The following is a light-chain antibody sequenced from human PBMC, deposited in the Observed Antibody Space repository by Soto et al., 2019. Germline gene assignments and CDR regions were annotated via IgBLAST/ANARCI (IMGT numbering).Light chain of an antibody. CDR3: QQYGSLPIT. CDR2: GAS. V-gene: IGKV3-20*01. J-gene: IGKJ5*01. Sequence: EIVLTQSPGTLSLSPGERATLSCRASQSVSSSYLAWYQQKPGQAPRLLIYGASSRATGIPDRFSGSGSGTDFTLTISRLEPEDFAVYYCQQYGSLPITFGRGTRLEIK. CDR1: QSVSSSY.